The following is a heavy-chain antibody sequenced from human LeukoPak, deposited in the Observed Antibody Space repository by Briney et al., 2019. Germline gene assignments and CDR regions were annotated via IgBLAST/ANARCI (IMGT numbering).Heavy chain of an antibody. V-gene: IGHV4-59*12. Sequence: PSETLSLTCTVSGGSFSTYYWSWIRQSPRRGLEWIGYIHSSGGTSYDPSLASRVTMALDTSKNQFSLRLSSVTAADTAVYYCAREGGPYRPLDYSGQGTLVTVSS. J-gene: IGHJ4*02. CDR3: AREGGPYRPLDY. CDR2: IHSSGGT. CDR1: GGSFSTYY.